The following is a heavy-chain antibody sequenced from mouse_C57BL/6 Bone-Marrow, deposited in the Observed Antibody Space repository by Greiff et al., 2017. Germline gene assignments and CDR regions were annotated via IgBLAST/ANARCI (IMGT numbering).Heavy chain of an antibody. D-gene: IGHD2-4*01. CDR2: LNPSSGYT. CDR1: GYTFTSYW. CDR3: ARRNDYDGFDY. J-gene: IGHJ2*01. V-gene: IGHV1-7*01. Sequence: VQLQQSGAELAKPGASVKLSCKASGYTFTSYWMHWVKRRPGQGLEWIGYLNPSSGYTKYNQKFKDKATLTAAKSSSTAYMQLSSLTYEDSAVYYCARRNDYDGFDYWGQGTTLTVSS.